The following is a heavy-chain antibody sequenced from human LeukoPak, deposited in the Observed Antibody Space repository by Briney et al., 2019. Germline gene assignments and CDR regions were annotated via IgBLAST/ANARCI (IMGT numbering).Heavy chain of an antibody. V-gene: IGHV3-66*01. CDR3: ASIMVRGVIPPFDY. D-gene: IGHD3-10*01. Sequence: GGSLRLSCAASGFTVSSNYMSWVRQAPGKGLEWVSVIYSGGSTYYADSVKGRFTISRDNSKNTLYLQMNSLRAEDTAVYYCASIMVRGVIPPFDYWGQGTLVTVSP. CDR2: IYSGGST. CDR1: GFTVSSNY. J-gene: IGHJ4*02.